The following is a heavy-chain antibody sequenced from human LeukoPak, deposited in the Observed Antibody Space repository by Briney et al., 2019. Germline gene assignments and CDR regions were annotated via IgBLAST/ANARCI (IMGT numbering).Heavy chain of an antibody. D-gene: IGHD5-12*01. V-gene: IGHV1-18*04. J-gene: IGHJ4*02. CDR3: ARDQGYSGYEAEVDY. CDR1: GYTFTSYG. CDR2: ISAYNGNT. Sequence: ASVKVSCKASGYTFTSYGISWVRQAPGQGLEWMGWISAYNGNTNHAQKLQGRVTMTTDTSTSTAYMELRSLRSDDTAVYYCARDQGYSGYEAEVDYWGQGTLVTVSS.